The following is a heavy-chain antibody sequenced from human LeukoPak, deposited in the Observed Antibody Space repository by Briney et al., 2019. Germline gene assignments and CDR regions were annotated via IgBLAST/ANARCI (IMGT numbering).Heavy chain of an antibody. D-gene: IGHD3-10*01. CDR2: IYSDGST. J-gene: IGHJ4*02. CDR3: ARAKPKNMVRGLIMRRESRYYFDY. CDR1: ELTVSSNC. Sequence: GGSLRLSCAASELTVSSNCMTWVRQAPGKGLEWVSFIYSDGSTYYADSVKGRFTISRDNSKSTLYIQMNSLRAEDTAVYYCARAKPKNMVRGLIMRRESRYYFDYWGQGTLVTVSS. V-gene: IGHV3-53*01.